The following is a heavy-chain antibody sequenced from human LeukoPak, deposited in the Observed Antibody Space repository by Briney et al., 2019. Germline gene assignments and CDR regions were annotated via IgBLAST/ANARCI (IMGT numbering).Heavy chain of an antibody. D-gene: IGHD1-26*01. J-gene: IGHJ6*03. CDR2: ISGMGHDI. CDR1: GLSFSDSY. Sequence: PGGSLRLSCVVSGLSFSDSYMTWIRQTPGMGLESLAYISGMGHDIYYADSVKGRFTISRDNAKSSLYLQMNSLRAEDTAVYYCARDPYSGSYGADYYYYMDVWGKGTTVTISS. V-gene: IGHV3-11*04. CDR3: ARDPYSGSYGADYYYYMDV.